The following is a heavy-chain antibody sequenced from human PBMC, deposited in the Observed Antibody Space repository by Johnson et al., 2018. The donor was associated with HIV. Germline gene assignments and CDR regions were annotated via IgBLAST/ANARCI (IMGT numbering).Heavy chain of an antibody. Sequence: VQLVESGGGLVQPGGSLRLSCAASGFTFSSYWMSWVRQAPGKGLEWVANIKQDGSEKYCVDPVKGRFTISRDNDKNSLYLQMNSLRAEDTAVYYCARVKDPDAFDIWGQGTMVTVSS. J-gene: IGHJ3*02. CDR1: GFTFSSYW. CDR3: ARVKDPDAFDI. V-gene: IGHV3-7*05. CDR2: IKQDGSEK.